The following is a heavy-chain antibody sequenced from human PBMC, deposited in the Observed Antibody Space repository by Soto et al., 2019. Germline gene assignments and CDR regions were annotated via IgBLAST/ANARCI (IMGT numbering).Heavy chain of an antibody. J-gene: IGHJ4*02. D-gene: IGHD1-7*01. Sequence: SETLSLTCTGSGGSISSDYWSWIRQPPGKGLEWIGYIYYSGSTNYNPSLKSRVTISVDTSKNQFSLKLSSVTAADTAVYYCARHGRLELPLSPLNYWGQGTLVTVS. CDR2: IYYSGST. V-gene: IGHV4-59*08. CDR3: ARHGRLELPLSPLNY. CDR1: GGSISSDY.